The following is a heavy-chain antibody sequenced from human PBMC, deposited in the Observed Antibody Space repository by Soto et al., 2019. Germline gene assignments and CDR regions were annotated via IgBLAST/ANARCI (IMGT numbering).Heavy chain of an antibody. D-gene: IGHD3-10*01. J-gene: IGHJ4*02. CDR2: INPSGGST. CDR1: GYTFTSYY. CDR3: ARGDGSGSHRSYYFDY. Sequence: ASVKVSCKASGYTFTSYYMHWVRQAPGQGLEWMGIINPSGGSTSYAQKFQGRVTMTRDTSTSTVYMELSSLRSEDTAVHYCARGDGSGSHRSYYFDYWGQGTLVTVSS. V-gene: IGHV1-46*01.